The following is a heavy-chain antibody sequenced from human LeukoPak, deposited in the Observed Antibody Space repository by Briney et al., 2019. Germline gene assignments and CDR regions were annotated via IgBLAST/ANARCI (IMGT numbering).Heavy chain of an antibody. V-gene: IGHV7-4-1*02. CDR2: ITTDTGNP. CDR3: ARANSGSYFSDAFDI. J-gene: IGHJ3*02. Sequence: GASVKVSCKASGYTFTSYTMNWVRQAPGQGLEWMGWITTDTGNPTYARGFTGRFVFSLDTSVSTTYLQISSLKAEDTAVYYCARANSGSYFSDAFDIWGQGTMVTVSS. D-gene: IGHD3-10*01. CDR1: GYTFTSYT.